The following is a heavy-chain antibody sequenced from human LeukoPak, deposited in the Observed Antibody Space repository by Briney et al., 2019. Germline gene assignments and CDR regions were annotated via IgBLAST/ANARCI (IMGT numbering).Heavy chain of an antibody. V-gene: IGHV1-18*01. J-gene: IGHJ6*02. CDR2: ISAYNGNT. Sequence: WASVNVSCKASGYTFTSYGISWVRQAPGQGLEWMGWISAYNGNTNYAQKLQGRVTMTTDTSTSTAYMELRSLRSDDTAVYYCARDRSGCSGGSCYPLYYCGMDVWGQGTTVTVSS. D-gene: IGHD2-15*01. CDR3: ARDRSGCSGGSCYPLYYCGMDV. CDR1: GYTFTSYG.